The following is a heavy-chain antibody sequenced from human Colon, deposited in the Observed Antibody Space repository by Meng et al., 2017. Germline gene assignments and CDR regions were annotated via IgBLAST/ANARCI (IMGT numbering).Heavy chain of an antibody. CDR3: ASSDYYRSDY. CDR1: GGSISRGDW. Sequence: QVRVQGSGPGLVRPSETLSLTCAVSGGSISRGDWWSWVRQPPGKGLGWIGETYHSGSTNYSPSLKSRVTISLDKSKNQLSLKLNSVTAADTAVYYCASSDYYRSDYWGQGTLVTVSS. D-gene: IGHD3-22*01. J-gene: IGHJ4*02. V-gene: IGHV4-4*02. CDR2: TYHSGST.